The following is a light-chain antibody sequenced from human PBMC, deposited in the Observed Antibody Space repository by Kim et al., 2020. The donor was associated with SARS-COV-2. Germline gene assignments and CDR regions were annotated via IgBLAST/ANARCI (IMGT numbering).Light chain of an antibody. CDR2: DVS. J-gene: IGLJ3*02. CDR3: CSYTSSNTRV. V-gene: IGLV2-14*03. Sequence: GQSSPISCTGTSGDVGGYNYVSWYQQHPGKAPKLMLYDVSKRPSGVSNRFSGSKSGNTASLTISGLQAEDEADYHCCSYTSSNTRVFGGGTQLTVL. CDR1: SGDVGGYNY.